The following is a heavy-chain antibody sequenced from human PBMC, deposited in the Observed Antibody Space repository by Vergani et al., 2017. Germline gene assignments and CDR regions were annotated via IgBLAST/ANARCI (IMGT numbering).Heavy chain of an antibody. CDR3: ARHAEDSSGYYHD. CDR1: GYSFTSYW. J-gene: IGHJ4*02. D-gene: IGHD3-22*01. CDR2: IYPGDSGT. V-gene: IGHV5-51*01. Sequence: EVQLVQCGAEVKKPGESLKISCKGSGYSFTSYWIGWVRQMPGKGLEWMGIIYPGDSGTRYSPSFQGKVTISADKSISTAYLQWSSLKASETAMYYCARHAEDSSGYYHDWGQGTLVTVSS.